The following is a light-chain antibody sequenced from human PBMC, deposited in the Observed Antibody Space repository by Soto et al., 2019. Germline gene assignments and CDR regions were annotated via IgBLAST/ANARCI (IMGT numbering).Light chain of an antibody. CDR3: QHANNFVFT. CDR1: QGISSC. Sequence: DIQMTQSPSSVSASVGDRVTITCRASQGISSCLAWYQQKPGKAPKLLIYGASSVQSGVPSRFSGSGSGTHFTLTISSLQPEDFATYYCQHANNFVFTFGPGTKVDIK. CDR2: GAS. J-gene: IGKJ3*01. V-gene: IGKV1-12*01.